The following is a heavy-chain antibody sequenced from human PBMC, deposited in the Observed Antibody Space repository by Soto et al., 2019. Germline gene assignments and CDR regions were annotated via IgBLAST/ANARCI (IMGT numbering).Heavy chain of an antibody. J-gene: IGHJ3*02. Sequence: EVQLLESGGGLVQPGGSLRLSCAASGFTFRSYAMSWVRQAPGKGLEWVSTITESAGSTYSAASVKGRFTISRDNSKNTVNLQKDSLRAEDTAIYYCARDTSGWHDASDIWGQGTMVTVSP. V-gene: IGHV3-23*01. CDR3: ARDTSGWHDASDI. CDR1: GFTFRSYA. D-gene: IGHD6-19*01. CDR2: ITESAGST.